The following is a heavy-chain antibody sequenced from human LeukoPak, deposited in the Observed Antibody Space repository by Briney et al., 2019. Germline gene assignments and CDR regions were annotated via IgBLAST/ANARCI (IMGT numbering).Heavy chain of an antibody. CDR1: GGSISSYY. V-gene: IGHV4-59*01. D-gene: IGHD3-22*01. Sequence: SETLSLTCTVSGGSISSYYWSWIRQPPGKGLEWIGYIYYSGSTNYNLSLKSRVTISVDTSKNQFSLKLSSVTAADTAVYYCASIDYYDSSGYYYWGQGTLVTVSS. CDR3: ASIDYYDSSGYYY. CDR2: IYYSGST. J-gene: IGHJ4*02.